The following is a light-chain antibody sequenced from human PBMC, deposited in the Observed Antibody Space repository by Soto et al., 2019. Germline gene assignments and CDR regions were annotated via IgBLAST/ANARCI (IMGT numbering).Light chain of an antibody. Sequence: DIQVTKSPSIVSAPVGDRVTITCRASQSVTTSLAWYQQKPGQAPKLLIFQMSTLANGVPSRFSGSGSGTEFTLAISSLQPDDFATYFCQPYKTLCSFGQGTKVDIK. CDR3: QPYKTLCS. CDR1: QSVTTS. V-gene: IGKV1-5*03. J-gene: IGKJ1*01. CDR2: QMS.